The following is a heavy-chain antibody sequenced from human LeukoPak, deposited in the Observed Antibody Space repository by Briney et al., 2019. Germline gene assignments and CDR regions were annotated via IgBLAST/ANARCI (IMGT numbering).Heavy chain of an antibody. CDR3: ARGLAYYYDSSGYPPFDY. D-gene: IGHD3-22*01. V-gene: IGHV4-39*07. Sequence: SETLSLTCTVSGGSISSSSYYWGWIRQPPGKGLEWIGSIYYSGSTYYNLSLKSRVTISVDTSKNQFSLKLSSVTAADTAVYYCARGLAYYYDSSGYPPFDYWGQGTLVTVSS. CDR2: IYYSGST. J-gene: IGHJ4*02. CDR1: GGSISSSSYY.